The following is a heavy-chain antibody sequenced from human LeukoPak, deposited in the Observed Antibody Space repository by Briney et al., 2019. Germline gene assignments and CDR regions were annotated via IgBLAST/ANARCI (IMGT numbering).Heavy chain of an antibody. Sequence: GESLKISCKGSGYTFTNYWIGWVRQMPGKGLEWMGIIYPGGSETRYSPSFQGQVTISADKSITTAYLEWSSLKASDTAMYYCAGSHLSYDSMIHYWGQGTLVTVSS. CDR2: IYPGGSET. J-gene: IGHJ4*02. CDR3: AGSHLSYDSMIHY. CDR1: GYTFTNYW. D-gene: IGHD3-22*01. V-gene: IGHV5-51*01.